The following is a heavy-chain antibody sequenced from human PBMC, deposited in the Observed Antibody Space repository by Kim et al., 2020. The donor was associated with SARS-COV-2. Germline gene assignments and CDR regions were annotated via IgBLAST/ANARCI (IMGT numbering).Heavy chain of an antibody. Sequence: GSPNYNPSLKSRVTISLDTYKNQFALKLSSVTAADTALYYCARDVYGSDYWGQGTLVTVSS. CDR2: GSP. V-gene: IGHV4-59*01. CDR3: ARDVYGSDY. D-gene: IGHD3-10*01. J-gene: IGHJ4*02.